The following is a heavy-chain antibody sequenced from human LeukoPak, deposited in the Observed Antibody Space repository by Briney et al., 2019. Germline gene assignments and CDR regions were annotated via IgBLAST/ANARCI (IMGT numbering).Heavy chain of an antibody. CDR3: ARDVVDGDAFDI. CDR2: IYYSGST. CDR1: GGSFSSGSYY. V-gene: IGHV4-61*01. J-gene: IGHJ3*02. D-gene: IGHD2-15*01. Sequence: PSETLSLTCTVSGGSFSSGSYYWSWIRQPPGKGLEWIGYIYYSGSTNYNPSLKSRVTISVDTSKNQFSLKLSSVTAADTAVYYCARDVVDGDAFDIWGQGTMVTVSS.